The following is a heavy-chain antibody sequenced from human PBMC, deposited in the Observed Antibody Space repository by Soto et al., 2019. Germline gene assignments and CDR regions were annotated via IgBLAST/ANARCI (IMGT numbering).Heavy chain of an antibody. CDR3: AKEGAAPEGCYDICSAIIGSAFDI. CDR2: ISGSGGST. D-gene: IGHD3-3*01. J-gene: IGHJ3*02. CDR1: GFTFSSYA. Sequence: GGSLRLSCAASGFTFSSYAMSWVRQAPGKGLEWVSAISGSGGSTYYADSVKGRFTISRDNSKNTLNLQMNSLRAEDTAVYYWAKEGAAPEGCYDICSAIIGSAFDIWGQGTMVTVSS. V-gene: IGHV3-23*01.